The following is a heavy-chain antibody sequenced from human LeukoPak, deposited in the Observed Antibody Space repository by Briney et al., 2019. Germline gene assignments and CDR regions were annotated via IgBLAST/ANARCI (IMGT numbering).Heavy chain of an antibody. CDR2: IPKDGSNK. CDR1: GFTFSSYG. V-gene: IGHV3-30*02. Sequence: PGGSLRLSCAASGFTFSSYGMHWVRQAPGKGLEWVSSIPKDGSNKFYADSVKGRFTISRDNSKNTLCLQMNSLRAEDTALYYCAKARDISAPTGYYYYMDVWADGTTVTVSS. J-gene: IGHJ6*03. CDR3: AKARDISAPTGYYYYMDV. D-gene: IGHD6-6*01.